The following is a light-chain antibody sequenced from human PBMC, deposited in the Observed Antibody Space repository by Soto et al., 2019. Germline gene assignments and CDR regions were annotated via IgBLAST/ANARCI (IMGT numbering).Light chain of an antibody. Sequence: INMTQSPSSLSSAVGYRVTIAFRASQNINSWLAWYQQKPGKAPKLLIYDASSLEGGVPSRFSGSGSGTEFTLTISSLQPDDFATYYCLQYNYYRQTFGQGTKVDIK. CDR1: QNINSW. J-gene: IGKJ1*01. V-gene: IGKV1-5*01. CDR2: DAS. CDR3: LQYNYYRQT.